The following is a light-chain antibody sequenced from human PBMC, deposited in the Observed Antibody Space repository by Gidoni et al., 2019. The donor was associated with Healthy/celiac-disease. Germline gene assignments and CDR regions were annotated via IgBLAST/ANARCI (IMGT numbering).Light chain of an antibody. Sequence: QSALTQPASVSGSPGQSITSACTGASNHVGGYNLVAWFQQHPGKATKVIIYEVSKRPSGVFNRFSGSKSGNTASLTISGLQAEDEADYYCWSYAGSATYVLGTGTKVTVL. J-gene: IGLJ1*01. CDR2: EVS. V-gene: IGLV2-23*02. CDR1: SNHVGGYNL. CDR3: WSYAGSATYV.